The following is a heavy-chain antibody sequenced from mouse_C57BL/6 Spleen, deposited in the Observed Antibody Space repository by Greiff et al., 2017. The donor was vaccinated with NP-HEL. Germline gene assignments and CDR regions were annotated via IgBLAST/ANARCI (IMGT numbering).Heavy chain of an antibody. Sequence: QVQLQQSGPELVKPGASVKISCKASGYAFSSSWMNWVKQRPGKGLEWIGRIYPGDGDTNYNGKFKGKATLTADKSSSTAYMQLSSLASEDSAVSFCARPKDGYYAMDYWGQGTSVTVSS. CDR2: IYPGDGDT. CDR1: GYAFSSSW. D-gene: IGHD2-3*01. CDR3: ARPKDGYYAMDY. V-gene: IGHV1-82*01. J-gene: IGHJ4*01.